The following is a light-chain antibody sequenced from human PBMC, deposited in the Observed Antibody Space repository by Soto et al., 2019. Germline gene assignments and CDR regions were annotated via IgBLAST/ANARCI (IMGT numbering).Light chain of an antibody. V-gene: IGLV6-57*03. J-gene: IGLJ3*02. CDR1: SGSIASNY. Sequence: NFMLTQPHSVSESPGKTVIISCTRSSGSIASNYVQWYQQRPGSAPTIVIYEDNQRPSGVPDRFSGSVDSSSNSASFTISGLKTEDEADYYCHSYESNNVVFGGGTKVTVL. CDR3: HSYESNNVV. CDR2: EDN.